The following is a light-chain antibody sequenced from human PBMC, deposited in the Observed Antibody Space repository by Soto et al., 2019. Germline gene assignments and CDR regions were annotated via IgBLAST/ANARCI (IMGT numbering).Light chain of an antibody. CDR2: EVS. J-gene: IGLJ2*01. V-gene: IGLV2-14*01. CDR3: SSYTTNSIPVV. CDR1: SGDIGGYNY. Sequence: QSALTQPASVSGSPGQSITISCTGTSGDIGGYNYVSWYQQHPGKAPKLLISEVSNRPSGVSHRFSGSKSGNTASLTISGIMTEDEADYYCSSYTTNSIPVVFGGGTKVT.